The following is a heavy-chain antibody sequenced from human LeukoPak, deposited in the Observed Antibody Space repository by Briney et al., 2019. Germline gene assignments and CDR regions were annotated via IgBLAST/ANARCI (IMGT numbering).Heavy chain of an antibody. J-gene: IGHJ3*02. CDR1: GYTFTSYG. V-gene: IGHV1-69*13. CDR3: ARKGRTYSYGNIARDDAFDI. CDR2: IIPIFGTA. D-gene: IGHD5-18*01. Sequence: ASVKVSCKASGYTFTSYGISWVRQAPGQGLEWMGGIIPIFGTANYAQKFQGRVTITADESTSTAYMELSSLRSEDTAVYYCARKGRTYSYGNIARDDAFDIWGQGTMVTVSS.